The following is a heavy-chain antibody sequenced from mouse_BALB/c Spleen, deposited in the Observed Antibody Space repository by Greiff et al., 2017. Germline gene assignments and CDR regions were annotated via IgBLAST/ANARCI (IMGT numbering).Heavy chain of an antibody. CDR1: GYSITSDYA. V-gene: IGHV3-2*02. D-gene: IGHD2-1*01. CDR2: ISYSGST. Sequence: VQLQQSGPGLVKPSQSLSLTCTVTGYSITSDYAWNWIRQFPGNKLEWMGYISYSGSTSYNPSLKSRISITRDTSKNQFFLQLNSVTTEDTATYYCARYYGNYVFYYFDYWGQGTTLTVSS. CDR3: ARYYGNYVFYYFDY. J-gene: IGHJ2*01.